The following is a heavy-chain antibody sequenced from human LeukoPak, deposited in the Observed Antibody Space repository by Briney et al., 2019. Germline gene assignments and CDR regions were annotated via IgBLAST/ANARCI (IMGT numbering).Heavy chain of an antibody. V-gene: IGHV5-51*01. D-gene: IGHD3-10*01. Sequence: GESLKISCKGSGYSFTSYWIGWVRQMPGKGLEWMGIIYPGDSDTRYSPSFQGQVTISADKSISTAHLQWSSLKASDTAMYYCARLSYGSGSYSDWIFDYWGQGTLVTVSS. J-gene: IGHJ4*02. CDR3: ARLSYGSGSYSDWIFDY. CDR2: IYPGDSDT. CDR1: GYSFTSYW.